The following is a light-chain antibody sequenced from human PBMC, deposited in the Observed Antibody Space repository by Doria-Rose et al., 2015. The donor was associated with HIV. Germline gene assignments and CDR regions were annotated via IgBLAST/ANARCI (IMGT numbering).Light chain of an antibody. J-gene: IGKJ4*01. Sequence: TQSPSSLSASVGDRVTITCRASQSTGSFLNWYQQQPGNAPKLLVYAASALQNGVRSRFSGSGSGTDCTLAISSLQPEDFATYFCQQSYSTPLTFGGGTEVEIK. V-gene: IGKV1-39*01. CDR2: AAS. CDR3: QQSYSTPLT. CDR1: QSTGSF.